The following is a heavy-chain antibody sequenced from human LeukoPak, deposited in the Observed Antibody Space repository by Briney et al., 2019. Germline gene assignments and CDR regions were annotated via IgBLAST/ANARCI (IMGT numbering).Heavy chain of an antibody. CDR2: CSASGVST. V-gene: IGHV3-23*01. J-gene: IGHJ5*01. D-gene: IGHD3-10*01. CDR1: GLTFSSYA. CDR3: AKGSGRYGSGSFSDS. Sequence: GGSLRLSCGASGLTFSSYAMGWGRRAPGKGLGWVSSCSASGVSTYFAAAVRGRFTISRDNYKNTQYLQMHSRRAEDTAVYYCAKGSGRYGSGSFSDSWGQGTLVTVSS.